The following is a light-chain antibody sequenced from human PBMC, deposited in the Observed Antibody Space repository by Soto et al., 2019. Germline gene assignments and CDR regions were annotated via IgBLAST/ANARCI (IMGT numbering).Light chain of an antibody. CDR2: DAS. J-gene: IGKJ3*01. Sequence: EIVLTQSPATLSLSPGERATLSCRASQSVGYHLAWYQQKPGQAPRLLIYDASNRATGIPARFSGSGSGTDFTLTISSLEPEDFAVYYCQQRSNWPKITFGPGTKVDIK. CDR1: QSVGYH. V-gene: IGKV3-11*01. CDR3: QQRSNWPKIT.